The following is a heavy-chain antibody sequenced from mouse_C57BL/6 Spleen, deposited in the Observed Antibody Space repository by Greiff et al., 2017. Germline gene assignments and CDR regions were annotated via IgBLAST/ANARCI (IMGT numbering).Heavy chain of an antibody. J-gene: IGHJ2*01. V-gene: IGHV1-69*01. CDR3: ARDLTENFDY. Sequence: VQLKQPGAELVMPGASVKLSCKASGYTFTSYWMHWVKQRPGQGLEWIGEIDPSDSDTNYNQKFKGKATLTVDKSSSTAYMQLSSLTSEDSAVYYCARDLTENFDYWGQGTTLTVSS. CDR2: IDPSDSDT. CDR1: GYTFTSYW. D-gene: IGHD1-1*01.